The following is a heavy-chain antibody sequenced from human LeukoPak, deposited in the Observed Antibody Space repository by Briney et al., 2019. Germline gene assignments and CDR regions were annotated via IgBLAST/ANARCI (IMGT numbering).Heavy chain of an antibody. Sequence: PGGSLRLSCAASGFTFSTYNMNWVRQAPGKGLEWVSSISSSSNYIYYADSVKGQFTISRDNAKNSLYLQMNSLRAEDTDVYYCARDEGASAPDAFDIWGQGTMVTVSS. CDR3: ARDEGASAPDAFDI. V-gene: IGHV3-21*01. CDR2: ISSSSNYI. CDR1: GFTFSTYN. J-gene: IGHJ3*02. D-gene: IGHD1-26*01.